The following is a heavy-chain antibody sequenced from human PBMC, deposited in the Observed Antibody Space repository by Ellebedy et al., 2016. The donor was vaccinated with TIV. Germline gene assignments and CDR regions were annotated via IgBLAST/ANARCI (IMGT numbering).Heavy chain of an antibody. V-gene: IGHV3-21*01. J-gene: IGHJ4*02. CDR3: ARDIGYPSGDFDY. CDR2: ISGRGNYI. CDR1: GFTFSDYD. D-gene: IGHD1-26*01. Sequence: PGGSLRLSCAASGFTFSDYDMNWVRQPPGKGLEWVSSISGRGNYIYYADSLKGRFTISRDNAKNSLYLQVNSLRAEDTAVYYCARDIGYPSGDFDYWGQGNLVTVSS.